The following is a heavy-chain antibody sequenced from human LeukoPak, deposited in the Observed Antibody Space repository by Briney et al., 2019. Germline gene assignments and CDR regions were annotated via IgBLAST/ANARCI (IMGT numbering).Heavy chain of an antibody. CDR2: INSNSSYK. Sequence: GGSLRLSCAASGFTFDDYGMRWVRQAPGKGLEWVSSINSNSSYKYYADSVKGRFTISRDNAKNSLYLQMNSLRAEDTALYYCAMAGGSVSYLDYFDYWGQARLVTV. V-gene: IGHV3-21*04. CDR1: GFTFDDYG. CDR3: AMAGGSVSYLDYFDY. J-gene: IGHJ4*01. D-gene: IGHD3-10*01.